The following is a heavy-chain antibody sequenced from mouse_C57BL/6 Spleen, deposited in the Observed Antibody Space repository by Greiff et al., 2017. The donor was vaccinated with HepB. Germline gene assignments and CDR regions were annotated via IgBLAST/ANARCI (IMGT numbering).Heavy chain of an antibody. CDR2: IHPNSGST. V-gene: IGHV1-64*01. Sequence: QVQLKQSGAELVKPGASVKLSCKASGYTFTSYWMHWVKQRPGQGLEWIGMIHPNSGSTNYNEKFKSKATLTVDKSSSTAYMQLSSLTSEDSAVYYCARGYWESGGYWGQGTTLTVSS. CDR3: ARGYWESGGY. D-gene: IGHD4-1*01. J-gene: IGHJ2*01. CDR1: GYTFTSYW.